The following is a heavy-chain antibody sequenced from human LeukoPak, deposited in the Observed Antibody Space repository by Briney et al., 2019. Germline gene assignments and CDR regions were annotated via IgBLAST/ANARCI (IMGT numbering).Heavy chain of an antibody. CDR3: ARGHYYGSGSYFSSYYYGMDV. J-gene: IGHJ6*02. Sequence: SETLSLTCAVYGVSFSGYYWSWIRQPPGKGLEWMGEINHSGSTNYNPSLKSRVTISVDTSKNQFSLKLSSVTAADTAVYYCARGHYYGSGSYFSSYYYGMDVWGQGTTVTVSS. D-gene: IGHD3-10*01. V-gene: IGHV4-34*01. CDR1: GVSFSGYY. CDR2: INHSGST.